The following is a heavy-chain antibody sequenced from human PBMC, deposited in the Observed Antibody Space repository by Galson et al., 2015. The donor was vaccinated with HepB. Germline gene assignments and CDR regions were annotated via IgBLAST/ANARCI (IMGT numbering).Heavy chain of an antibody. CDR2: ISAYNGNT. Sequence: SVKVSCKASGYTFTSYGISWVRQAPGQGLEWMGWISAYNGNTNYAQKLQGRVTMTTDTSTSTAYMELRSLRSDDTAVYYCARVSYYYDSSCPYYYMDVRGKGTTVTVSS. CDR1: GYTFTSYG. D-gene: IGHD3-22*01. V-gene: IGHV1-18*01. J-gene: IGHJ6*03. CDR3: ARVSYYYDSSCPYYYMDV.